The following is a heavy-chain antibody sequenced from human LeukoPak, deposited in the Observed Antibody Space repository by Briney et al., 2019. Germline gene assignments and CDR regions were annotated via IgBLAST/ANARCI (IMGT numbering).Heavy chain of an antibody. CDR1: GFTFSNYW. CDR3: AKNGYYDILTGYPND. J-gene: IGHJ4*02. V-gene: IGHV3-7*02. Sequence: GGSLRLSCVASGFTFSNYWMSWVRQAPGKGLEWVANIKQDGSDKYYVDSVKGRFTISRDNTKNSLYLQMNSLRAEDTAVYYCAKNGYYDILTGYPNDWGQGTLVTVSS. CDR2: IKQDGSDK. D-gene: IGHD3-9*01.